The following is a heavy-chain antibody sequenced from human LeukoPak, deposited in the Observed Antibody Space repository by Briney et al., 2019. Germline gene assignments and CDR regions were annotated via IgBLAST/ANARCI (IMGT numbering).Heavy chain of an antibody. CDR1: GCSISSSSYY. CDR3: AREFNYYYYMDV. J-gene: IGHJ6*03. CDR2: IYYSGST. Sequence: SETLSLTCTVSGCSISSSSYYWGWIRQPPGKGLEWIGSIYYSGSTYYNPSLKSRVTISVDTSKNQFSLKLSSVTAADTAVYYCAREFNYYYYMDVWGKGTTVTVSS. V-gene: IGHV4-39*07.